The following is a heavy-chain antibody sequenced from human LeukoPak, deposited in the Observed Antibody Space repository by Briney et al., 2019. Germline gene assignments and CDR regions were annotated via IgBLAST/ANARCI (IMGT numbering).Heavy chain of an antibody. Sequence: GGSLRLSCAASGFTFSSYGMHWVRQAPGKGLEWVAVIWYDGSNKYYADSVKGRFTISRDNSKNTLYLQMNSLRAEDTAVYYCAKAPEYQLLWYYFDYWGQGTLVTVSS. D-gene: IGHD2-2*01. J-gene: IGHJ4*02. CDR3: AKAPEYQLLWYYFDY. V-gene: IGHV3-30*02. CDR1: GFTFSSYG. CDR2: IWYDGSNK.